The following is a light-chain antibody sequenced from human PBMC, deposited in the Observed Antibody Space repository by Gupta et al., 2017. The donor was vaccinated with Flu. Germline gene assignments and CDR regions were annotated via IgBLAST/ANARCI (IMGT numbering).Light chain of an antibody. V-gene: IGKV3D-15*01. CDR1: QNIRNN. CDR2: GAS. CDR3: QQYNDWPKT. Sequence: PATLSVSAGERATLSCRASQNIRNNLAWYQQRPGQAPRLLIFGASTRASGTPARFSGSVSGTEFILTISSLESEDFAVYYCQQYNDWPKTFGPGTKVEIK. J-gene: IGKJ1*01.